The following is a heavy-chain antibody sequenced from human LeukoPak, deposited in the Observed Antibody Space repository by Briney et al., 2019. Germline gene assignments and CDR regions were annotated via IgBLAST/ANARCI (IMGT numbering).Heavy chain of an antibody. CDR1: GFTVSTNY. CDR2: IYSGDRT. D-gene: IGHD6-19*01. Sequence: PGGSLRLSCAASGFTVSTNYMSWLHQAPGKGLEWVSLIYSGDRTSFADSVKGRFTMSRDNSKNTLYLQMNSLRAEDTAVYYCARGQSSGWYGAYWGQGTLVTVSS. V-gene: IGHV3-66*01. J-gene: IGHJ4*02. CDR3: ARGQSSGWYGAY.